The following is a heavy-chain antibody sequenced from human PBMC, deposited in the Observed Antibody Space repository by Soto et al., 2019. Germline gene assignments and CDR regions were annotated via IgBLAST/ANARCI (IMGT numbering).Heavy chain of an antibody. J-gene: IGHJ4*02. CDR1: GGSISRGAAGSY. Sequence: QVQLQESGPGLVRPSQTLSLTCTVSGGSISRGAAGSYWSWIRQVPGKGLEWIAYIYYNGMTYYKPSLKRRPTISIAPSDNQFSLKLTSVTAADTAIYFCASGHDAKTVRYWGQGTLVTVSS. D-gene: IGHD1-1*01. CDR2: IYYNGMT. V-gene: IGHV4-31*03. CDR3: ASGHDAKTVRY.